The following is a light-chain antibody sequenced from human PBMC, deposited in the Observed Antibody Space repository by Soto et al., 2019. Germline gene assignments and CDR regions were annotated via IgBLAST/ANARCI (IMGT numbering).Light chain of an antibody. CDR1: SSEVGTYNL. CDR2: DVS. Sequence: QSALTQPASVSGSPGQSITISCTSSEVGTYNLVSWYQHHPGKAPKLMIYDVSKRPSGVSNRFSGSKSGNTASLTISGLQAEGEADYYCCSYAGSSTVVFGGGTKVTVL. V-gene: IGLV2-23*02. CDR3: CSYAGSSTVV. J-gene: IGLJ2*01.